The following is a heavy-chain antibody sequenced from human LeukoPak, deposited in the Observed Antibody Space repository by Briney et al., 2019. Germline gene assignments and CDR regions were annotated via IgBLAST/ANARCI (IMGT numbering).Heavy chain of an antibody. J-gene: IGHJ4*02. CDR1: GFTFSIYW. D-gene: IGHD2-15*01. V-gene: IGHV3-7*04. CDR3: ARYCSIGSCFDY. Sequence: QPGGSLRLSCAASGFTFSIYWMSWVRQAPGKGLEWVANINQDGSEEYYVDSLKGRFTISRDNAKNSLYLQMNSLRADDTAVYYCARYCSIGSCFDYWGQGTLVTVSS. CDR2: INQDGSEE.